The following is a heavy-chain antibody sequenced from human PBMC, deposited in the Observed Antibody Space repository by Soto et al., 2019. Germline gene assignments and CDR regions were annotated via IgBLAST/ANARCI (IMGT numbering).Heavy chain of an antibody. Sequence: QVQLVESGGGVVQPGRSLRLSCAASGFTCSSYAMHWVRQAPGKGLVWVAVISYEGSNKYYADSVKGRFTISRDNSKNTLYLQMNSLRAEDTAVYYCAREDDYYDSSGYFDYWGKGTLVTVSS. J-gene: IGHJ4*02. CDR2: ISYEGSNK. CDR1: GFTCSSYA. D-gene: IGHD3-22*01. CDR3: AREDDYYDSSGYFDY. V-gene: IGHV3-30-3*01.